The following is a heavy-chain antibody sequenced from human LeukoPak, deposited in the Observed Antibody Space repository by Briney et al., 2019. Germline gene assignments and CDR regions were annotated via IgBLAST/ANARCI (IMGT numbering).Heavy chain of an antibody. D-gene: IGHD2-2*01. Sequence: ASVKVSCKASGYTFTNYDINWVRQAAGQGLEWMGWMNPKSSNKGFAQKFQGRVTMTRKKSISTAYMELSSLRSEDTAVYYCATSSTSRPFDPWGQGTLVTVSS. CDR1: GYTFTNYD. V-gene: IGHV1-8*01. J-gene: IGHJ5*02. CDR2: MNPKSSNK. CDR3: ATSSTSRPFDP.